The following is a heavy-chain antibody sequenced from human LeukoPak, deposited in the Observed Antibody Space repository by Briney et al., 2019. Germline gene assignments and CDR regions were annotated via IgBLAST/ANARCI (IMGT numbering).Heavy chain of an antibody. CDR1: GFTFSSYG. D-gene: IGHD3-22*01. J-gene: IGHJ3*02. V-gene: IGHV3-30*18. CDR3: AKHINGDSSGYQSDAFDI. Sequence: PGRSLRLSCAASGFTFSSYGMHWVRQAPGKGLEWVAVISYDGSNKYYADSVKGRFTISRDNAKNSLYLQMNSLRAEDTALYYCAKHINGDSSGYQSDAFDIWGQGTMVTVSS. CDR2: ISYDGSNK.